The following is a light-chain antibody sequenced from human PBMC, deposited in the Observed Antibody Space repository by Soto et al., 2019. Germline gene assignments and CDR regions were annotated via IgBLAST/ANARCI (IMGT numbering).Light chain of an antibody. Sequence: EIVMTQSPTIVSVSPGKRATLSCRASQSVNSNLAWYQQKPGQAPRLLISGASTRAPGIAARFSGSGSGTNFTLSISGLQSADFAVYYCQQYNDWPLYTFGQGTKLEIK. CDR3: QQYNDWPLYT. CDR2: GAS. V-gene: IGKV3-15*01. J-gene: IGKJ2*01. CDR1: QSVNSN.